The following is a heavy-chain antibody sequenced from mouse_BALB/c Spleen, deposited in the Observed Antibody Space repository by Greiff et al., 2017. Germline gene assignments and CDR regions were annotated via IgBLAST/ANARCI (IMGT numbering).Heavy chain of an antibody. Sequence: QIQLQQSGAELVRPGTSVKISCKASGYTFTNYWLGWVKQRPGHGLEWIGDIYPGGGYTNYNEKFKGKATLTADTSSSTAYMQLSSLTSEDSAVYFCTISLSPTGYAMDYWGKGTTDTVSS. CDR1: GYTFTNYW. D-gene: IGHD6-2*01. J-gene: IGHJ4*01. V-gene: IGHV1-63*02. CDR2: IYPGGGYT. CDR3: TISLSPTGYAMDY.